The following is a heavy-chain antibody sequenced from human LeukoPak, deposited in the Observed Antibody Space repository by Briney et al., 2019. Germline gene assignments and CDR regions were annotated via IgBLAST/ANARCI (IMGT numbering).Heavy chain of an antibody. CDR2: INSDGSST. Sequence: GGSLRLSCVASGFTFSSYWMHWVRQAPGKGLVWVSRINSDGSSTNYADSVKGRFTISRDSSKNTLFLQMNSLRAEDTAVYYCATNWLGRGWLGYWGQGTLATVSS. CDR3: ATNWLGRGWLGY. J-gene: IGHJ4*02. D-gene: IGHD6-19*01. CDR1: GFTFSSYW. V-gene: IGHV3-74*01.